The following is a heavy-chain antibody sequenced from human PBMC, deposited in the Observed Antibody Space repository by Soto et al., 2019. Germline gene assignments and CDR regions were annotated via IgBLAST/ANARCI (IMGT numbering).Heavy chain of an antibody. CDR2: ISWNSGSI. CDR1: GFTFDDYA. D-gene: IGHD6-19*01. Sequence: PGGSLRLSCAASGFTFDDYAMHWVRQAPGKGLEWVSGISWNSGSIGYADSVKGRFTISRDNAKNSLYLQMNSLRAEDTALYYCAKDSTEWLVRNIQPFQHWGQGTLVTVSS. J-gene: IGHJ1*01. V-gene: IGHV3-9*01. CDR3: AKDSTEWLVRNIQPFQH.